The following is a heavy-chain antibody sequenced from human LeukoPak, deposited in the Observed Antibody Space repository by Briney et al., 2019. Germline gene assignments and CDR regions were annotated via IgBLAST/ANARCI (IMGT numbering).Heavy chain of an antibody. J-gene: IGHJ4*02. CDR2: IYTSGST. CDR3: GRERDYDFWSGYYKTYYFDY. Sequence: SETLSLTCTVSGGSISSYYWSWIRQPAGKGLEWIGRIYTSGSTNYNPSLKSRVTMSVDTSKNQFSLKLSSVTAADTAVYYCGRERDYDFWSGYYKTYYFDYWGQGTLVTVSS. V-gene: IGHV4-4*07. CDR1: GGSISSYY. D-gene: IGHD3-3*01.